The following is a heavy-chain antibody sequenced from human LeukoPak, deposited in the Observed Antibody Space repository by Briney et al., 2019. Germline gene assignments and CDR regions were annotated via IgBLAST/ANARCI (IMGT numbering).Heavy chain of an antibody. CDR3: AKDMTPYGSGNSNEGFDI. Sequence: SLRLSCAASGFTFNDYAIHWVRQAPGKGLEWVSGISWSSDNIGYADSVKGRFTITRDNAKNSLYLQMNSLRAEDMALYYCAKDMTPYGSGNSNEGFDIWGQGTMVIVSS. D-gene: IGHD3-10*01. CDR1: GFTFNDYA. J-gene: IGHJ3*02. CDR2: ISWSSDNI. V-gene: IGHV3-9*03.